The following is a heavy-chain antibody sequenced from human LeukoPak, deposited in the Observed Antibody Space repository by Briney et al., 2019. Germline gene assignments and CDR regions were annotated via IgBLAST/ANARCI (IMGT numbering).Heavy chain of an antibody. V-gene: IGHV3-23*01. CDR1: GFTFSHIG. Sequence: GGSLRLPCEASGFTFSHIGMAWVRQAPGKGLEWVSSIHPNGVNTHYADSVRGRFTISRDNSKNTLFLQMNSLRVEDTATYYCAKALYDSPLTGDPWGQGTLVTVSS. J-gene: IGHJ5*02. D-gene: IGHD3-22*01. CDR2: IHPNGVNT. CDR3: AKALYDSPLTGDP.